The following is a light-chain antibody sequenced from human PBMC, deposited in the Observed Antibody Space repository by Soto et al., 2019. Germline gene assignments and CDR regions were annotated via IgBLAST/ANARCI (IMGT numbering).Light chain of an antibody. V-gene: IGKV1-39*01. CDR3: LQYNSYWT. CDR2: AAS. Sequence: IQMTQSPSSLSASVGDRVTITCRSSQSISSYLNWYQQKPGKAPKLLIYAASSLQSGVPSRFSGSGSGTDFTFTISSLQPDDFATYYCLQYNSYWTFGQGTKVDI. CDR1: QSISSY. J-gene: IGKJ1*01.